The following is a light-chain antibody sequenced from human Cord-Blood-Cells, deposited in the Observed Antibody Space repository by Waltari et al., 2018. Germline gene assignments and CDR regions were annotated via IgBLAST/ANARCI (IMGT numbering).Light chain of an antibody. V-gene: IGKV1-8*01. Sequence: AIRMTQSPSSFSASTGDRVTITCRASQGISSYLAWYQQKPGKAPKLLIYAASTLQSGVPSRFGGSVSGQDFTLTFSCLQSENFATYSCKHYYSYPFPFAPGPKWISN. CDR1: QGISSY. J-gene: IGKJ3*01. CDR3: KHYYSYPFP. CDR2: AAS.